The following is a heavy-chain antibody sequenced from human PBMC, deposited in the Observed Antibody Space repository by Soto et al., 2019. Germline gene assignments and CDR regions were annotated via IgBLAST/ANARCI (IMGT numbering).Heavy chain of an antibody. V-gene: IGHV3-30-3*01. D-gene: IGHD3-16*01. CDR1: GFTFSSYA. CDR3: ARAKGGLGDYYYGMDV. CDR2: ISYDGSNK. J-gene: IGHJ6*02. Sequence: QVQLVESGGGVVQPGRSLRLSCAASGFTFSSYAMHWVRQAPGKGLEWVAVISYDGSNKYYADSVKGRFTISRDNSKNTLYLQMNSLRAEGTAVYYCARAKGGLGDYYYGMDVWGQGTTVTVSS.